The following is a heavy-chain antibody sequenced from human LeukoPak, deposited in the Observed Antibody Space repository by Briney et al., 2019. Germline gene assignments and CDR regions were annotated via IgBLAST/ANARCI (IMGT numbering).Heavy chain of an antibody. D-gene: IGHD3-10*01. J-gene: IGHJ4*02. CDR3: AREARGRYYYGSGSYSPVDY. V-gene: IGHV3-21*01. Sequence: PGGSLRLSCAASGFTFSIYSMNWVRQAPGKGLEWVSSISSSSSSIYDADSVKGRFTISRDNAKNSLYLQMNSLRAEDTAVYYCAREARGRYYYGSGSYSPVDYWGQGTLVTVSS. CDR1: GFTFSIYS. CDR2: ISSSSSSI.